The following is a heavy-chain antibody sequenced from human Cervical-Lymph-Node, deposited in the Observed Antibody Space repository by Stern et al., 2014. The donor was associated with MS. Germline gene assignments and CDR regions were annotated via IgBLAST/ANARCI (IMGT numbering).Heavy chain of an antibody. CDR3: ARMSSIASGWFDP. D-gene: IGHD6-6*01. V-gene: IGHV1-69*02. CDR2: IIPTLGIP. Sequence: VQLVQSGAEVKKPGSSVKVSCKASGGTFSTDTISWVRQAPGQGPEWMGRIIPTLGIPNYAQKFQGRVTINADKSTTTVYMELSSLKSDDTAVYYCARMSSIASGWFDPWGQGTLVTVSS. J-gene: IGHJ5*02. CDR1: GGTFSTDT.